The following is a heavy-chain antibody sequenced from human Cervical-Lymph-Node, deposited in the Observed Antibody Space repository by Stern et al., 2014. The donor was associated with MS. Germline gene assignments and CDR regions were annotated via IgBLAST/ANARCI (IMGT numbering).Heavy chain of an antibody. CDR2: INPSGGST. Sequence: QLVQSGAEVKRPGASVKVSCEASGYTFNRYYIHWVRQAPGQGLDWRGMINPSGGSTNYAQKFQGRVTMTRDTSTSTVYMDLNSLRSDDTATYYCARDAHGDSFDYWGQGTLVTVFS. CDR3: ARDAHGDSFDY. D-gene: IGHD4-17*01. J-gene: IGHJ4*02. CDR1: GYTFNRYY. V-gene: IGHV1-46*02.